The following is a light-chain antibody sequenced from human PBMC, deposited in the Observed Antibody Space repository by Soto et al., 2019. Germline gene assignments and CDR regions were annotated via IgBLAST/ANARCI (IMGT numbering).Light chain of an antibody. CDR1: QSVSSY. CDR3: QQYGSSPQGIT. Sequence: IVMTQSPATLSVSPGERATLSCRASQSVSSYLAWYQQKPGQAPRLLIYDASNRATGIPDRFSGSGSGTDFTLTISRLEPEDFAVYYCQQYGSSPQGITFGQGTRLEIK. V-gene: IGKV3-20*01. CDR2: DAS. J-gene: IGKJ5*01.